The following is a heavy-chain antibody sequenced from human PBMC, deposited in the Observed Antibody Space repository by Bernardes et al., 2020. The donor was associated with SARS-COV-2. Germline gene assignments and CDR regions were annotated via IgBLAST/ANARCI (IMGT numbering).Heavy chain of an antibody. CDR3: ARGACNYGGCHSTIDS. CDR2: INFDGARI. V-gene: IGHV3-74*01. Sequence: GGSLRLSCAASGFAFNSYCIHWVRQPPGKGLMWVSRINFDGARIDFADSVRGRFSISRDNAMNTAYLEMNSLTADDTGIYYCARGACNYGGCHSTIDSWGRGTLVSVSS. J-gene: IGHJ4*02. D-gene: IGHD2-15*01. CDR1: GFAFNSYC.